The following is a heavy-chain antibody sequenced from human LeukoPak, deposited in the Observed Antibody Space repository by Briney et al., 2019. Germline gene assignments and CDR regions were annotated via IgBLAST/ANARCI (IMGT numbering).Heavy chain of an antibody. CDR3: ARASSSIAAAGSPPYYYYYGMDV. D-gene: IGHD6-13*01. J-gene: IGHJ6*02. CDR1: GGSFSGYY. CDR2: ISHSGST. V-gene: IGHV4-34*01. Sequence: PSETLSLTCAVYGGSFSGYYWSWIRQPPGKGLEWIEEISHSGSTNYNPSLKSRVTISVDRSKNQFSLKLSSVTAADTAVYYCARASSSIAAAGSPPYYYYYGMDVWGQGTTVTVSS.